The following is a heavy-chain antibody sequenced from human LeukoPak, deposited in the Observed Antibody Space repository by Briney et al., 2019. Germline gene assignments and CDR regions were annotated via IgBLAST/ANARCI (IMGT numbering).Heavy chain of an antibody. CDR1: GFTFCSYA. CDR3: AKDSGAASVEYPFPH. CDR2: ISGRGGST. J-gene: IGHJ1*01. V-gene: IGHV3-23*01. Sequence: GGSLRLSCAASGFTFCSYAVSWVRRAPGKGREWVSAISGRGGSTYYGDCVEGRFPISRENSKNTLYLQIKSQSGGDRAVYYCAKDSGAASVEYPFPHWGPGTLVNVPS. D-gene: IGHD6-13*01.